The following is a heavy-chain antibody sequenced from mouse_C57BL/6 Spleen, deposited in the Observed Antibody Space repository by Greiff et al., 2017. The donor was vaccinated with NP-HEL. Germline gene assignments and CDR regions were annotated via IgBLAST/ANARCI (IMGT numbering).Heavy chain of an antibody. J-gene: IGHJ4*01. CDR2: ISNGGGSN. V-gene: IGHV5-12*01. Sequence: EVMLVESGGGLVQPGGSLKLSCAASGFTFSDYYMYWVRQTPEKRLEWVAYISNGGGSNYYPDTVKGRFTISRDNAKNTLYLQMSRLKSEDTAMYYCARQTYCYDVYYAMDYWGQGTSVTVSS. D-gene: IGHD2-12*01. CDR1: GFTFSDYY. CDR3: ARQTYCYDVYYAMDY.